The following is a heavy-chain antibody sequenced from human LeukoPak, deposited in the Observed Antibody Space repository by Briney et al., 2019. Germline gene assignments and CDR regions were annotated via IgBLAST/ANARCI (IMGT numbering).Heavy chain of an antibody. D-gene: IGHD3-22*01. J-gene: IGHJ4*02. CDR1: GFTFRSYG. V-gene: IGHV3-30*02. CDR2: IRYDGNSN. CDR3: AKEEVISGNHGVYFDY. Sequence: GGSLRLSCAASGFTFRSYGMHWVRQAPGKGLEWMAFIRYDGNSNYYADSVKGRFTISRDNSRSTLYLQMNSLRAEDTAVYYCAKEEVISGNHGVYFDYWGQGTLVTVSS.